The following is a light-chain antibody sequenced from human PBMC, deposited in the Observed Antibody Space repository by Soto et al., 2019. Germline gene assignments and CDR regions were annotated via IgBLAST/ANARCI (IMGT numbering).Light chain of an antibody. CDR3: QQYHRYST. Sequence: DIQMTQAPSTLSASVGDRVTITCRASQSINAWLAWYQQKPGKAPKLLIYDVSTLDSGVPSRFSGSASGTEFTLTISNFESDDFATYYCQQYHRYSTFGQGTRVDIK. J-gene: IGKJ1*01. CDR2: DVS. CDR1: QSINAW. V-gene: IGKV1-5*01.